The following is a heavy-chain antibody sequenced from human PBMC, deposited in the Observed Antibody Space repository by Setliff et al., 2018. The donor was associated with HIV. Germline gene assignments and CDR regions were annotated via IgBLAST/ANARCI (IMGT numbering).Heavy chain of an antibody. CDR1: GGSFPAYY. J-gene: IGHJ6*03. Sequence: SETLSLTCAVYGGSFPAYYWNWVRQPPGKGLEWIGEINYSGDTTYNPSLKSRVSMFIDTPKKQFSLKVASVTAADTAVYSCARASWFSSSSGDYYYMDVWGKGATVTVSS. V-gene: IGHV4-34*01. CDR2: INYSGDT. CDR3: ARASWFSSSSGDYYYMDV. D-gene: IGHD6-6*01.